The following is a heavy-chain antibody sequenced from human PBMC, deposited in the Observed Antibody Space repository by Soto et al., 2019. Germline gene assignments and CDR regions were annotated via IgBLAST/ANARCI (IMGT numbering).Heavy chain of an antibody. D-gene: IGHD3-9*01. CDR1: GYPFIKYG. V-gene: IGHV1-18*04. Sequence: QLQLVQSAAEVKKPGASVRVSCKAYGYPFIKYGISWIRQAPEQGLEWMGWIKVDSGYTNYAQKFQGRVTMTADTSSDTAFMELRSLRFDDAAVYLCATTYDTGFDPWGQGTLVSVSS. CDR3: ATTYDTGFDP. CDR2: IKVDSGYT. J-gene: IGHJ5*02.